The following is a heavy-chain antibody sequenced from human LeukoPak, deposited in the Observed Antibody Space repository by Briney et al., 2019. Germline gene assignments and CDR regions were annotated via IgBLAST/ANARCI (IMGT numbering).Heavy chain of an antibody. D-gene: IGHD1-20*01. CDR3: ARVLTGTDSGYYYYMDV. CDR2: MNPNSGNT. CDR1: GYTFTSYD. Sequence: ASVKVSCKASGYTFTSYDINWVRQATGQGLEWMGWMNPNSGNTGYAQKFQGRVTITRNTSISTAYMELSSLRSEDTAVYYCARVLTGTDSGYYYYMDVWGKGTTVTVSS. J-gene: IGHJ6*03. V-gene: IGHV1-8*03.